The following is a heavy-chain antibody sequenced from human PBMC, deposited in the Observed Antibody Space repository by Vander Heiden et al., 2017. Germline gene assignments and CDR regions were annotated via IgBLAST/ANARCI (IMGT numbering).Heavy chain of an antibody. Sequence: EVQLLESGGGLVQPGGSLRLSCAASGFNFSNYGMYWVRQATGKGVEWVATIYISADTTSYADSVRGRFTISRDNSKNTLYLQMSSLGVEDTAVYYCAKDQGYSSSSDIWGQGTMVTVSS. CDR1: GFNFSNYG. CDR2: IYISADTT. CDR3: AKDQGYSSSSDI. J-gene: IGHJ3*02. V-gene: IGHV3-23*01. D-gene: IGHD6-6*01.